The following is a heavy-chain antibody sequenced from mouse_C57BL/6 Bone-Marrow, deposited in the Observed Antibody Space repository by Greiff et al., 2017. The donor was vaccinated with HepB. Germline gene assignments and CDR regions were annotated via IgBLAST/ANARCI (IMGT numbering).Heavy chain of an antibody. Sequence: VQLQQSGPELVKPGASVKISCKASGYTFTDYYMNWVKQSHGKSLEWIGDINPNNGGTSYNQKFKGKATLTVDKSSSTAYMELRSLTSEDSAVSYCANLGRDYWGQGTTLTVSS. CDR2: INPNNGGT. CDR1: GYTFTDYY. D-gene: IGHD4-1*01. V-gene: IGHV1-26*01. CDR3: ANLGRDY. J-gene: IGHJ2*01.